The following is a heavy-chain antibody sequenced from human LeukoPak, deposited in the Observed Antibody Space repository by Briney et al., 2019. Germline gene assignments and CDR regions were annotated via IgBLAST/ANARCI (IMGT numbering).Heavy chain of an antibody. V-gene: IGHV3-9*01. D-gene: IGHD4-23*01. CDR1: GFTFGDYD. Sequence: GGSLRLSCTASGFTFGDYDMHWIRQAPGTGLEWVSNISCNSGTVGNADPEKGVFTISGANTNHSLFQQMNSLRADDTASYYSARDETYGGNSGYWGQGTLVAVSS. J-gene: IGHJ4*02. CDR2: ISCNSGTV. CDR3: ARDETYGGNSGY.